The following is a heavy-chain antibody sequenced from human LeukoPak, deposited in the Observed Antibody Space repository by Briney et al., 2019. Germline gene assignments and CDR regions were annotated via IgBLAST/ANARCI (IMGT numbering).Heavy chain of an antibody. Sequence: SETLSLTCTVSGGSISSYYWSWIRQPPGKGLEWIGYIYYSGSTNYNPSLKSRVTISVDTSKNQFSLSLSSVTAADTAVYYCARITFVVEGYGMDVWGQGTTVTVSS. V-gene: IGHV4-59*08. CDR2: IYYSGST. D-gene: IGHD2-21*01. CDR3: ARITFVVEGYGMDV. J-gene: IGHJ6*02. CDR1: GGSISSYY.